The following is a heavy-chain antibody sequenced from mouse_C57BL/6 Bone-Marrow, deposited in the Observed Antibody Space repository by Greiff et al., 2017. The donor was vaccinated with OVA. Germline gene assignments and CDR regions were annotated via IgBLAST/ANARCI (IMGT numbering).Heavy chain of an antibody. D-gene: IGHD1-1*01. Sequence: EVKLVESGGGLVKPGGSLKLSCAASGFTFSDYGMHWVRQAPEKGLAWVAYISSGSSTIYYADTVKGRFTISRDNAKNTLFLQMTSLRSEDTAMYYCARGDYSLAYWGQGTLVTVSA. J-gene: IGHJ3*01. CDR2: ISSGSSTI. CDR1: GFTFSDYG. V-gene: IGHV5-17*01. CDR3: ARGDYSLAY.